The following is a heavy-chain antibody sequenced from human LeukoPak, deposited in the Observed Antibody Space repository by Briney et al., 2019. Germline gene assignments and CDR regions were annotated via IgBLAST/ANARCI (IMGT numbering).Heavy chain of an antibody. CDR3: ARDRGGGTYYIT. D-gene: IGHD1-26*01. CDR1: GFTFSSYG. V-gene: IGHV3-33*01. CDR2: IWYDGSNK. Sequence: GGSLRLSCAASGFTFSSYGMHWVRQAPGKGLEWVAVIWYDGSNKYYADSVKGRFTISRDNSKNTLYLQMNSLRAEDTAVYYCARDRGGGTYYITWGQGTLVTVSS. J-gene: IGHJ4*02.